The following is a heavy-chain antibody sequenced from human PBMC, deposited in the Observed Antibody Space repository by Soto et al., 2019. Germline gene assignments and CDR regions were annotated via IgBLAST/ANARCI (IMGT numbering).Heavy chain of an antibody. D-gene: IGHD6-13*01. CDR2: MNPNSGNT. CDR1: GYTFTSYD. J-gene: IGHJ6*02. Sequence: QVQLVQSGAEVKKPGASVKVSCKASGYTFTSYDINWVRQATGQGLEWMGWMNPNSGNTDYAQKFQGRVTMTRNTSISTAYMELSSLRSEDTAVYYWARRGYSSSGYYYHYYGMDVWGQGTTVTVSS. V-gene: IGHV1-8*01. CDR3: ARRGYSSSGYYYHYYGMDV.